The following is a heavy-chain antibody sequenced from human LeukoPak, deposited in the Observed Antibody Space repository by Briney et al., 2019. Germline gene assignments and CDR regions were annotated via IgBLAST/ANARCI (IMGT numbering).Heavy chain of an antibody. CDR1: GGSISSSSYY. CDR3: ASARTSSRSWFTFDY. Sequence: SETLSLTCTVSGGSISSSSYYWGWLRQPPGKGLEWIGSIYYSGSTYYNPSLKSRVTISVDTSKNQLSLKLSSVTAADTAVYYCASARTSSRSWFTFDYWGQGILVTVSS. V-gene: IGHV4-39*01. D-gene: IGHD6-13*01. J-gene: IGHJ4*02. CDR2: IYYSGST.